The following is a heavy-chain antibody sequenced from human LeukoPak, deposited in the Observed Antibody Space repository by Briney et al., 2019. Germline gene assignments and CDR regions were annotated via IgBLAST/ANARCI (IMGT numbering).Heavy chain of an antibody. J-gene: IGHJ5*02. CDR2: INHSGST. V-gene: IGHV4-34*01. Sequence: SETLSLTCAVYGGSFSGYYWSWIRQPPGKGLEWIGEINHSGSTNYNPSLRSRVTISVDTSKSKFSLWMSSVTAAETAVYYCARGLTLRFLGANWFDTWGQGNLVTVSS. CDR3: ARGLTLRFLGANWFDT. CDR1: GGSFSGYY. D-gene: IGHD3-3*01.